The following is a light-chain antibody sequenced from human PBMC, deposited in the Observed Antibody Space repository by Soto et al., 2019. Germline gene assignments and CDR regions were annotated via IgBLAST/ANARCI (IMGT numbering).Light chain of an antibody. Sequence: EIVLIQSPGTLSLSPGERATLSCRASQSVSNNYLAWYQQKPGQAPRLLIYDASNRAAGIPARFSGSGSGTDFTLTISSLEPEDFAIYYCQQRQYWPPITFGQGTRLEIK. CDR2: DAS. CDR3: QQRQYWPPIT. J-gene: IGKJ5*01. CDR1: QSVSNNY. V-gene: IGKV3-11*01.